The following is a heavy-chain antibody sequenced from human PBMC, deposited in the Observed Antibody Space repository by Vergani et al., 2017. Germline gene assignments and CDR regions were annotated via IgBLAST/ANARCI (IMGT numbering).Heavy chain of an antibody. CDR3: AREGALRYFDWSKGDDAFDS. Sequence: QVQLVESGGGVVQPGRSLRLSCAASGFTFSSYCMHWVRQAPGKGLEWVAVIWYDGSNKYYADSVKGRFTISRDNSKNTLYLQMNSLRAEDTAVYYCAREGALRYFDWSKGDDAFDSWGQGTMVTVSS. CDR1: GFTFSSYC. V-gene: IGHV3-33*01. J-gene: IGHJ3*02. D-gene: IGHD3-9*01. CDR2: IWYDGSNK.